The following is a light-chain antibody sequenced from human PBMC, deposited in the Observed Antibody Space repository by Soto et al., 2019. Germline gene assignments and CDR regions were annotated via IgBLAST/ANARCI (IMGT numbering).Light chain of an antibody. CDR2: STN. CDR1: SGSVSTTYS. J-gene: IGLJ3*02. CDR3: VLYMGSGISV. Sequence: QTVVTQEPSFSVSPGGTVTLTCGLTSGSVSTTYSTSWYQQTPGQAPRTLIYSTNTRSSGVADRFSGSILRDKAALTITGDQADDEADYYCVLYMGSGISVFGGGTKLTVL. V-gene: IGLV8-61*01.